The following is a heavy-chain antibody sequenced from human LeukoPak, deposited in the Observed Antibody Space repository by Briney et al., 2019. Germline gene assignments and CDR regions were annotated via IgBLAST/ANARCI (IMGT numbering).Heavy chain of an antibody. CDR3: ARADVSLLWFGEGPFDY. CDR2: INPNSGGT. D-gene: IGHD3-10*01. J-gene: IGHJ4*02. V-gene: IGHV1-2*02. CDR1: GYTFTGYY. Sequence: GASAKVSCKASGYTFTGYYMHWVRQAPGQGLEWMGWINPNSGGTNYAQKSQGRVTMTRDTSISTAYMELSRLRSDDTAVYYCARADVSLLWFGEGPFDYWGQGTLVTVSS.